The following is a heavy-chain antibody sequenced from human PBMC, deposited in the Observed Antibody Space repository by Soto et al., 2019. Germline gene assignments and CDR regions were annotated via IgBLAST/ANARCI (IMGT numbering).Heavy chain of an antibody. V-gene: IGHV1-3*01. Sequence: GASVKVSCKASGYTFTSYAMHWVRQAPGQRLEWMGWINAGNGNTKYSQKFQGRVTITRDTSASTAYMELSSLRSEDTAVYYCARDGTFAYDYVWGSYQDYYYGMDVWGQGTTVTVSS. CDR1: GYTFTSYA. CDR3: ARDGTFAYDYVWGSYQDYYYGMDV. CDR2: INAGNGNT. J-gene: IGHJ6*02. D-gene: IGHD3-16*02.